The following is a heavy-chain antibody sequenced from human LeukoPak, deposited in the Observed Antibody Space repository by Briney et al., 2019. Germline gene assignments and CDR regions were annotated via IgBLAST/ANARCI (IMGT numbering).Heavy chain of an antibody. Sequence: GGSLRLSCTVLGFTFGDYAMSWVRQAPGKGLEWVANIKQDGSEKYYVDSVKGRFTISRDNAKNSLYLQMNSLRAEDTAVYYCARVFVADYYGSGSYYGHFDYWGQGTLVTVSS. CDR2: IKQDGSEK. CDR3: ARVFVADYYGSGSYYGHFDY. V-gene: IGHV3-7*01. J-gene: IGHJ4*02. CDR1: GFTFGDYA. D-gene: IGHD3-10*01.